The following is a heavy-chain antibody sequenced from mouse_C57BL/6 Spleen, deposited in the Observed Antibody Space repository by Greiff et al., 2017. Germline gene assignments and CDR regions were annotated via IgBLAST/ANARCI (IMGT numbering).Heavy chain of an antibody. V-gene: IGHV1-26*01. CDR1: GYTFTDYY. CDR2: INPNNGGT. D-gene: IGHD1-1*01. J-gene: IGHJ3*01. CDR3: ARYYYGSSYPFAY. Sequence: EVKLQQSGPELVKPGASVKISCKASGYTFTDYYMNWVKQSHGKSLEWIGDINPNNGGTSYNQKFKGKATLTVDKSSSTAYMELRSLTSEDSAVYYCARYYYGSSYPFAYWGQGTLVTVSA.